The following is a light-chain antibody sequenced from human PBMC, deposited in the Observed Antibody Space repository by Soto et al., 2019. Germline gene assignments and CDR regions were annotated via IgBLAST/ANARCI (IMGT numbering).Light chain of an antibody. CDR3: SSYTSSSTYV. CDR2: DVS. CDR1: SSDVGGYNY. V-gene: IGLV2-14*04. Sequence: CRSPWPSSHFTKNGTSSDVGGYNYVSWYQQHPGKAPKLMIYDVSNRPSGVSNRFSGSKSGNTASLTISGLQAEDEADYYCSSYTSSSTYVFGTGTKVTVL. J-gene: IGLJ1*01.